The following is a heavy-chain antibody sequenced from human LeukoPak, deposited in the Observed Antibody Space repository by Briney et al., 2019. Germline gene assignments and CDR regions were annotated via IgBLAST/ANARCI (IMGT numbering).Heavy chain of an antibody. J-gene: IGHJ6*02. Sequence: PGGSQRLSCEASGFSFSSSWMHWVRQAPGKGLVWVSRIESDRSRTRYADSVKGRFTISRDNAKNKLDLQMNSLRAEDTAVYYCARDTYYYNSSAFYHYYYGVDVWGQGTTVTVSS. V-gene: IGHV3-74*01. CDR1: GFSFSSSW. CDR2: IESDRSRT. CDR3: ARDTYYYNSSAFYHYYYGVDV. D-gene: IGHD3-22*01.